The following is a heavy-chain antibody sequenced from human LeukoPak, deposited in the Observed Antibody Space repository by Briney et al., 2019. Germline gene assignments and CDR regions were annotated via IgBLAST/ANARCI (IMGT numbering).Heavy chain of an antibody. Sequence: GGSLRLSCAASGFTFSNAWMSWVRQAPGKGLEWVSAITGSGDITFYVDSVKGRSTISRDNSKSTLFLQMNSLRVEDTAVYYCAKEVAAAGVGAFDIWGQGTMVTVSS. J-gene: IGHJ3*02. CDR2: ITGSGDIT. CDR3: AKEVAAAGVGAFDI. V-gene: IGHV3-23*01. CDR1: GFTFSNAW. D-gene: IGHD6-13*01.